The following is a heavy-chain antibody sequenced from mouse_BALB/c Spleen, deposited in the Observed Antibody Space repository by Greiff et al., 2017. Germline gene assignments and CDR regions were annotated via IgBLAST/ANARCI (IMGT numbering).Heavy chain of an antibody. CDR2: IYPGGGYT. V-gene: IGHV1-63*02. CDR3: ARGYYGSTPFAY. Sequence: QVQLQQSGAELVRPGTSVKISCKASGYTFTNYWLGWVKQRPGHGLEWIGDIYPGGGYTNYNEKFKGKATLTADTSSSTAYMQLSSLTSEDSAVYFCARGYYGSTPFAYWGQGTLVTVSA. J-gene: IGHJ3*01. D-gene: IGHD1-1*01. CDR1: GYTFTNYW.